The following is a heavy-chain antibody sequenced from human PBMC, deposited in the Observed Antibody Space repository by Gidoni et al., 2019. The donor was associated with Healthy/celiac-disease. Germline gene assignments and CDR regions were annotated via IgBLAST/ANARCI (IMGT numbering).Heavy chain of an antibody. Sequence: EVQLVESGGGLVQPGGSLRLSCAASGFTFSRHWMSWVRQAPGKGLEWVANIKQDGSEKYYVDSVKGRFTISRDNAKNSLYLQMNSLRAEDTAVYYCARVGASYGSGSYSQYYYYYGMDVWGQGTTVTVSS. CDR3: ARVGASYGSGSYSQYYYYYGMDV. CDR1: GFTFSRHW. CDR2: IKQDGSEK. J-gene: IGHJ6*02. V-gene: IGHV3-7*01. D-gene: IGHD3-10*01.